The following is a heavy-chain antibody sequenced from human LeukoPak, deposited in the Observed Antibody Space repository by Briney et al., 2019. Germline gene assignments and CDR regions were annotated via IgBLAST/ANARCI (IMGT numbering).Heavy chain of an antibody. V-gene: IGHV3-48*02. D-gene: IGHD2-21*02. CDR2: IRTSSGGI. J-gene: IGHJ4*02. CDR1: GFTFSRYS. CDR3: ARDDSWAFVY. Sequence: GGSLRLSCAASGFTFSRYSVNWVRQAPGRGLEWVAYIRTSSGGIYYADSVKGRFTISTDTAKNSLYLEMNNLRDGDTAVYFCARDDSWAFVYWGQRGLVSVSS.